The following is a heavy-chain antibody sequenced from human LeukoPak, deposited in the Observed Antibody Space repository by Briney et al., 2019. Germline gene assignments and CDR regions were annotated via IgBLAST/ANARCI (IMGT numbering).Heavy chain of an antibody. V-gene: IGHV3-23*01. Sequence: GGSLRLSCAASGFTFSSYAMSWVRQAPGKGLEWVSAISGSGGSTYYADSVKGRFTISRDNSKNTQYLQVNGLRAEDTAVYYCASHYGDYSRFDYWGQGALVTVSS. CDR2: ISGSGGST. D-gene: IGHD4-17*01. J-gene: IGHJ4*02. CDR3: ASHYGDYSRFDY. CDR1: GFTFSSYA.